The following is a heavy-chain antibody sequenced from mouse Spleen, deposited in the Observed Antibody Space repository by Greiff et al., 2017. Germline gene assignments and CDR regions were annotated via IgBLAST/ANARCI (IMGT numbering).Heavy chain of an antibody. CDR1: GFNIKDYY. V-gene: IGHV14-2*01. D-gene: IGHD4-1*01. CDR2: IDPEDGET. CDR3: ARGDWDDWYFDV. Sequence: VQLQQSGAELVKPGASVKLSCTASGFNIKDYYMHWVKQRTEQGLEWIGRIDPEDGETKYAPKFQGKATITADKSSSTAYMQLSSLTSEDSAVYYCARGDWDDWYFDVWGAGTTVTVSS. J-gene: IGHJ1*01.